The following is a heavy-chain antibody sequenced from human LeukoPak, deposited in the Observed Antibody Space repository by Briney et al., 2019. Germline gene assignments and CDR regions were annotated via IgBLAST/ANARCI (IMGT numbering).Heavy chain of an antibody. CDR1: GYTLTELS. Sequence: ASVKVSCKVSGYTLTELSMHWVRQAPGKGLEWMGWMNPNSGNTGYAQKFQGRVTMTRNTSISTAYMELSSLRSEDTAVYYCARVEAAAGHDWFDPWGQGTLVTVSS. V-gene: IGHV1-8*01. CDR2: MNPNSGNT. CDR3: ARVEAAAGHDWFDP. J-gene: IGHJ5*02. D-gene: IGHD6-13*01.